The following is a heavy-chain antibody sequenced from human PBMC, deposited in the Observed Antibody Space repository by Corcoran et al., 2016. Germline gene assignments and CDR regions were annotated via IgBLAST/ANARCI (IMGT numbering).Heavy chain of an antibody. V-gene: IGHV1-46*01. D-gene: IGHD3-3*01. CDR2: INPSGGST. Sequence: QVQLVQYGAEVKKPGASVKGSCKASGYTFTSYYMHWVRQAAGQGLEWMGIINPSGGSTSYAQKFQGRVTMTRDTSTSKVYMELSSLRSEDTAVYYCSRGLFWICYYYYYRLDVWGLGTTVTVSS. CDR1: GYTFTSYY. CDR3: SRGLFWICYYYYYRLDV. J-gene: IGHJ6*02.